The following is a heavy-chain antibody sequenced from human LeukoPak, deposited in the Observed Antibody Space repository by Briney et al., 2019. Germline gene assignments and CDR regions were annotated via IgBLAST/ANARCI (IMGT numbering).Heavy chain of an antibody. CDR1: GFTFSNYA. J-gene: IGHJ6*02. CDR2: ISGSGGPT. V-gene: IGHV3-23*01. CDR3: AREVWEPRRYYYYGMDV. D-gene: IGHD1-26*01. Sequence: GGSLRLSCAASGFTFSNYAMSWVRQAPGKGLEWVSTISGSGGPTYYVDSVKGRFTISRDNSKTTLYLQMNSLRVEDTAVYYCAREVWEPRRYYYYGMDVWGQGTTVTVSS.